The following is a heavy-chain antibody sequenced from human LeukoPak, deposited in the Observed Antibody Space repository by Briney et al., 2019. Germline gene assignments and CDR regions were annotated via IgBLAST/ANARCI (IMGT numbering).Heavy chain of an antibody. CDR2: IKQDGSEK. CDR3: ARLGAAAGTGSFDY. J-gene: IGHJ4*02. D-gene: IGHD6-13*01. CDR1: GFTFSSYA. Sequence: GGSLRLSCAASGFTFSSYAMSWVRQAPGKGLEWVANIKQDGSEKYYVDSVKGRFTISRDNAKNSLYLQMNSLRAEDTAVYYCARLGAAAGTGSFDYWGQGTLVTVSS. V-gene: IGHV3-7*01.